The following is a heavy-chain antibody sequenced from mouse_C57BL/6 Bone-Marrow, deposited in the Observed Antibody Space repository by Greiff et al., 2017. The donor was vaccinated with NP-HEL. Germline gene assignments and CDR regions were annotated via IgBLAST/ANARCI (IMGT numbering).Heavy chain of an antibody. CDR3: AMNYYYGSSYWYFDV. CDR2: IYPGSGST. D-gene: IGHD1-1*01. CDR1: GYTFTSYW. Sequence: QVQLQQPGAELVKPGASVKISCKASGYTFTSYWITWVKQRPGQGLEWIGDIYPGSGSTNYNEKFKSKATLTVDTSSRPAYMQLSSLTSEDSAVYYCAMNYYYGSSYWYFDVWGTGTTVTVSS. V-gene: IGHV1-55*01. J-gene: IGHJ1*03.